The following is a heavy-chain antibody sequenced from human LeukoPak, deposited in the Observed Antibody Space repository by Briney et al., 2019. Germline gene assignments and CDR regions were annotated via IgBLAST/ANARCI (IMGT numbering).Heavy chain of an antibody. CDR1: GGSFSGYY. D-gene: IGHD3-16*01. CDR3: ARGVSFQGYYYYYGMDV. V-gene: IGHV4-34*01. Sequence: SGTLSLTCAVYGGSFSGYYWSWIRQPPGKGLEWIGEINHSGSTNYNPSLKSRVTISVDTSKNQFSLKLSSVTAADTAGYYCARGVSFQGYYYYYGMDVWGQGTTVTVSS. CDR2: INHSGST. J-gene: IGHJ6*02.